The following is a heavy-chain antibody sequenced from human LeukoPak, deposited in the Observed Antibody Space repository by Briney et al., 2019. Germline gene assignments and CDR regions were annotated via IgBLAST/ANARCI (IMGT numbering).Heavy chain of an antibody. CDR1: GLTFGDYA. Sequence: GGSPRLSCTASGLTFGDYAMSWVRQAPGKGLEWVGFIRSKAYGGTTEYAASVKGRFTISRDDSKSIAYLQMNSLKTEDTAVYYCSRAGYELDFDYWGQGTLVTVSS. CDR2: IRSKAYGGTT. J-gene: IGHJ4*02. V-gene: IGHV3-49*04. CDR3: SRAGYELDFDY. D-gene: IGHD5-12*01.